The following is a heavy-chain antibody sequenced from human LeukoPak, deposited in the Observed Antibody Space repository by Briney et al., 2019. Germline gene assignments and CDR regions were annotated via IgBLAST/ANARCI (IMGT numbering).Heavy chain of an antibody. Sequence: ASVKVSCKASGYTFTSYGISWVRQAPGQGLEWMGWISAYNGNTNYAQKLQGRVTMTTDTSTSTAYMELRSLRSDDTAVYYCARDISRYHYGSGSFNHWFDPWGQGTLVTVSS. J-gene: IGHJ5*02. CDR1: GYTFTSYG. CDR3: ARDISRYHYGSGSFNHWFDP. V-gene: IGHV1-18*01. D-gene: IGHD3-10*01. CDR2: ISAYNGNT.